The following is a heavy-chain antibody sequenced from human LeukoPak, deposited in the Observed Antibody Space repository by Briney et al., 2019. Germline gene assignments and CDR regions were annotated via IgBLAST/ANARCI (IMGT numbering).Heavy chain of an antibody. J-gene: IGHJ5*02. CDR2: IYYSGST. D-gene: IGHD6-13*01. CDR1: GGSISSSSYY. Sequence: PSETLSLTCTVSGGSISSSSYYWGWIRKPPGKGLEWIGSIYYSGSTYYNPSLKSRVTISVDTSKNQFSLKLSSVTAADTAVYYCARWGPGYPVKSNWFDPWGQGTLVTVSS. V-gene: IGHV4-39*07. CDR3: ARWGPGYPVKSNWFDP.